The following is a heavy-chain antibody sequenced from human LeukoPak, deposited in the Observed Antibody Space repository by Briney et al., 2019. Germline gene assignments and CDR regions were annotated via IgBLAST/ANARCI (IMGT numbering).Heavy chain of an antibody. CDR2: ISAYNGNT. CDR3: ARQAAQRPYYYYYMDV. J-gene: IGHJ6*03. D-gene: IGHD6-6*01. V-gene: IGHV1-18*01. CDR1: GYTFTSYG. Sequence: ASVKVSCKASGYTFTSYGISWVRQAPGQGLEWMGWISAYNGNTNYAQKLQGRVTMTTDTSTSTAYMELRSLRSDDTAVYYCARQAAQRPYYYYYMDVWGKGTTVTVSS.